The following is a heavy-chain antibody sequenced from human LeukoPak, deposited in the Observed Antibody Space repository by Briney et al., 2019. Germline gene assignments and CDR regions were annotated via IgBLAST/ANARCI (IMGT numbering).Heavy chain of an antibody. V-gene: IGHV4-39*01. CDR3: ARQFSQWLVPHLYFDY. D-gene: IGHD6-19*01. CDR2: IYYSGST. CDR1: GGSISNSSYY. J-gene: IGHJ4*02. Sequence: PSETLSLTCTVSGGSISNSSYYWGWIRQPPGKGLEWIGSIYYSGSTYYNPSLKSRVTISVDTSKNQFSLKLSSVTAADTAVYYCARQFSQWLVPHLYFDYWGQGTLVTVSS.